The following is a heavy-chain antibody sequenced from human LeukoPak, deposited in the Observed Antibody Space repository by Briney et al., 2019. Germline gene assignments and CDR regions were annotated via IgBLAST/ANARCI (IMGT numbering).Heavy chain of an antibody. CDR2: IYYSGST. J-gene: IGHJ6*03. CDR1: GFTFDDYG. V-gene: IGHV4-38-2*01. CDR3: ARGGGYCSGGSCYSADGSYYYYYYMDV. Sequence: GSLRLSCAASGFTFDDYGMSWVRQPPGKGLEWIGSIYYSGSTYYNPSLKSRVTISVDTSKNQFSLKLSSVTAADTAVYYCARGGGYCSGGSCYSADGSYYYYYYMDVWGKGTTVTVSS. D-gene: IGHD2-15*01.